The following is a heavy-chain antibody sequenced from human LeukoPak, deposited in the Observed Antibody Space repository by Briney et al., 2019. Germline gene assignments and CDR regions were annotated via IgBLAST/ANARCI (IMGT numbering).Heavy chain of an antibody. D-gene: IGHD3-10*01. J-gene: IGHJ5*02. CDR2: INPSGGST. CDR3: ARAYGSGSYLWENWFDP. V-gene: IGHV1-46*01. CDR1: GNTFTSYD. Sequence: ASEKVSCKASGNTFTSYDLHWVRQAPGQGLEWMGIINPSGGSTSYAQKFQGRVTMTRDTSTSTVYMELSSLRSEDTAVYYCARAYGSGSYLWENWFDPWGQGTLVTVSS.